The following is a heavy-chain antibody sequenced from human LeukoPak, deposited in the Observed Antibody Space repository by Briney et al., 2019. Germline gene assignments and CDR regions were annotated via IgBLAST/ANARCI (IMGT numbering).Heavy chain of an antibody. CDR2: INPNSGGT. Sequence: ASVKVSCKASGYTFTGYYMHWVRQAPGQGLEWMGWINPNSGGTNYAQKFQGRVTMTRDTSISTAYMELSRLRSDDTAVYYCARVRTYYYDSSGYNYFDYWGRGTLVTVSS. V-gene: IGHV1-2*02. CDR3: ARVRTYYYDSSGYNYFDY. J-gene: IGHJ4*02. CDR1: GYTFTGYY. D-gene: IGHD3-22*01.